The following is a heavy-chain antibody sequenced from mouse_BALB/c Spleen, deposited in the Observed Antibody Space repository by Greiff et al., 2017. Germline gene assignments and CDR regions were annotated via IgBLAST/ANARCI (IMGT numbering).Heavy chain of an antibody. J-gene: IGHJ2*01. CDR1: GYTFTSYW. CDR2: IDPANGNT. CDR3: ARGDWYFDY. Sequence: VQLQQPGAELVKPGAPVKLSCKASGYTFTSYWMNWVKQRPGRGLEWIGRIDPANGNTKYDPKFQGKATITADTSSNTAYLQLSSLTSEDTAVYYCARGDWYFDYWGQGTTLTVSS. D-gene: IGHD3-3*01. V-gene: IGHV14-3*02.